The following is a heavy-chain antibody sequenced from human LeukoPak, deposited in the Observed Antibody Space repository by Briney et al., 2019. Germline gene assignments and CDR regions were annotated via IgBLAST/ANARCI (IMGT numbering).Heavy chain of an antibody. Sequence: GASVKVSCKASGYTFTGYYMHWVRQAPGQGLEWMGWINPNSGGTNYAQNFQGRVTMTRDTSISTAYMELSRLRSDDTAVYYCARAYQWLRLLVDYWGQGTLVTVPS. CDR1: GYTFTGYY. CDR3: ARAYQWLRLLVDY. V-gene: IGHV1-2*02. J-gene: IGHJ4*02. CDR2: INPNSGGT. D-gene: IGHD5-12*01.